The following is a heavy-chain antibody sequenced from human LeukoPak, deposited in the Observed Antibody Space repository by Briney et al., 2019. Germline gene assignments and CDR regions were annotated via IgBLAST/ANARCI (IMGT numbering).Heavy chain of an antibody. Sequence: GGSLRLSCAASGFTFSSYGMHWVRQALGKGLEWVAVISYDGSNKYYADSVKGRFTISRDNSKNTLYLQMNSLRAEDTAVYYCARGSDYGDYGPDWYFDLWGRGTLVTVSS. D-gene: IGHD4-17*01. CDR2: ISYDGSNK. CDR1: GFTFSSYG. J-gene: IGHJ2*01. CDR3: ARGSDYGDYGPDWYFDL. V-gene: IGHV3-30*03.